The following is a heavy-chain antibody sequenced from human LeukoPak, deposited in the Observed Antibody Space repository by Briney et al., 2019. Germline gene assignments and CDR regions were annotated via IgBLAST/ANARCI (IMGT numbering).Heavy chain of an antibody. V-gene: IGHV1-69*15. Sequence: GASVKVSCKASGGTFSSYAISWVRQAPGQGLEWMGRIIPIFGTANYAQKFQGRVTITADESTSTAYMELSSLRSEDTAVYYCARGTDYDYVWGRRLRRAFDIWGQGTMVTVSS. CDR1: GGTFSSYA. CDR2: IIPIFGTA. CDR3: ARGTDYDYVWGRRLRRAFDI. J-gene: IGHJ3*02. D-gene: IGHD3-16*01.